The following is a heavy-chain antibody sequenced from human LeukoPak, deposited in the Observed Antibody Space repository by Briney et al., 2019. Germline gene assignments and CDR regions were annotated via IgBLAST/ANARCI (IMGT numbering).Heavy chain of an antibody. Sequence: SETLSLTCDVSGVSINTCCYYWTWIRPPPGKGLEWIGYKYYSGSTRYNSSLRSRLPISLDTSKNQFSLRLTSVTAADTAVYYCARGRSYGFDFDSWGPGTLVIVSS. J-gene: IGHJ4*02. CDR1: GVSINTCCYY. CDR2: KYYSGST. V-gene: IGHV4-61*01. CDR3: ARGRSYGFDFDS. D-gene: IGHD5-18*01.